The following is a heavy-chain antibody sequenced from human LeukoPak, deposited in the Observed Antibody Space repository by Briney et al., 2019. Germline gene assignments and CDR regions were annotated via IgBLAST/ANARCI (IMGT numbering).Heavy chain of an antibody. Sequence: GGSLRLSCAASGFTVSSNYMNWVRQAPGKGLEWVSIIYSGGSTYYADSVKGRFTISRDNSKNTLYLQMNSLRAEDTAVYYCARVLWNGDYPRFDYWGQGTLVTVSS. D-gene: IGHD4-17*01. CDR2: IYSGGST. J-gene: IGHJ4*02. CDR3: ARVLWNGDYPRFDY. CDR1: GFTVSSNY. V-gene: IGHV3-53*01.